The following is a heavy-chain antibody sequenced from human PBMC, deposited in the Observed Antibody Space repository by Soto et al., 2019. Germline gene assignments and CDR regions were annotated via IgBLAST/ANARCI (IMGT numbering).Heavy chain of an antibody. V-gene: IGHV5-51*01. CDR3: ARHIYSGSYFYYYYGMDV. CDR2: IYPGDSDT. Sequence: GESLKISCKGSGYSFTRYWIGWVRQMPGKGLEWMGIIYPGDSDTRYSPSFQGQVTISADKSISTAYLQWSSLKASDTAMYYCARHIYSGSYFYYYYGMDVWGQGTTVTVSS. J-gene: IGHJ6*02. D-gene: IGHD1-26*01. CDR1: GYSFTRYW.